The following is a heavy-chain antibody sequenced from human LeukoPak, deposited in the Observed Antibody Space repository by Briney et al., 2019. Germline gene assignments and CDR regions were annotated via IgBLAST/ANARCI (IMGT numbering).Heavy chain of an antibody. CDR1: GGSISSYY. V-gene: IGHV4-59*08. D-gene: IGHD3-22*01. J-gene: IGHJ4*02. CDR3: ARHVEDDSSGYCLVDTYYFDY. Sequence: SETLSLTCTVSGGSISSYYWSWIRQPPGKGLEWIGYIYYSGSTNYNPSLKSRVTISVDTSKNQFSLKLSSVTAADTAVYYCARHVEDDSSGYCLVDTYYFDYWGQGTLVTVSS. CDR2: IYYSGST.